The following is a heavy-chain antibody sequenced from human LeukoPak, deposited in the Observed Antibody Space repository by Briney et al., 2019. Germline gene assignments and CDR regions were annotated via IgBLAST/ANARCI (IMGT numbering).Heavy chain of an antibody. Sequence: GGALRLSCAASGFTFSSFDMHWVRQPTGQGLEWVSTIGTASDTYYPGSVEGRFTLSRDNAKNSLYLQMNSQTAGDTAVYYCARGPPRGKYYYMDVWGKGTTVTVSS. CDR2: IGTASDT. J-gene: IGHJ6*03. V-gene: IGHV3-13*01. CDR3: ARGPPRGKYYYMDV. CDR1: GFTFSSFD. D-gene: IGHD1-1*01.